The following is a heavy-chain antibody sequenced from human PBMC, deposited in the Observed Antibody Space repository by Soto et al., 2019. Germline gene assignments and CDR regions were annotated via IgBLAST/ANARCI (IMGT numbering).Heavy chain of an antibody. CDR1: GYSFTKYH. V-gene: IGHV1-2*02. CDR2: INPGSGVT. D-gene: IGHD1-1*01. CDR3: ARVAGHKNARFDT. J-gene: IGHJ4*02. Sequence: ATVKVSCKASGYSFTKYHMHWVRQAPGQGLEWMGWINPGSGVTNQAQKFQGRVTMTRDTSITTTYMELNSLTSDDTAVYYCARVAGHKNARFDTWGQGALVTVS.